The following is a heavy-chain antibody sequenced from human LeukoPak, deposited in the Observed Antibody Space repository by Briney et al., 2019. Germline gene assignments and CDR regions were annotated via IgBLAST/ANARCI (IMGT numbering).Heavy chain of an antibody. D-gene: IGHD3-3*01. CDR2: ISNDGGGT. CDR1: GFIFNNFG. J-gene: IGHJ4*02. V-gene: IGHV3-23*01. CDR3: ARGVTEDRGVAQFDS. Sequence: QAGGSLRLSCTASGFIFNNFGLMWVRQAPGKGLEWVSAISNDGGGTTYADSVKGRLTISRDNSKNTLSLQMSSLTPDDTAVYYCARGVTEDRGVAQFDSWGQGTSVTVSS.